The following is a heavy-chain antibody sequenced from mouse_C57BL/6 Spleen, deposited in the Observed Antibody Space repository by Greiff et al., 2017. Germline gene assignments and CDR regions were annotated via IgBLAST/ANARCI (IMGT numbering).Heavy chain of an antibody. D-gene: IGHD2-1*01. V-gene: IGHV5-6*01. J-gene: IGHJ2*01. CDR2: ISSGGSYT. Sequence: EVKLVESGGDLVKPGGSLKLSCAASGFTFSSYGMSWVRQTPDKRLEWVVTISSGGSYTYYPDSVKGRFTISRDTAKNTLYLQMSSLKSEDTAMYYSARSGYYGNYEYYFDYWGQGTTLTGSS. CDR1: GFTFSSYG. CDR3: ARSGYYGNYEYYFDY.